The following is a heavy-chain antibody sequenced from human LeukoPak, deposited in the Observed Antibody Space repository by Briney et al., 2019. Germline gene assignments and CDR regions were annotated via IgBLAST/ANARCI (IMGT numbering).Heavy chain of an antibody. CDR3: ARAQKSPYYDFWSGYIVDNWFDP. D-gene: IGHD3-3*01. J-gene: IGHJ5*02. V-gene: IGHV1-8*01. Sequence: ASVKVSCKVSGYTFASYDINWVRQATGQGLEWMGWMNPNSGNTGYAQKFQGRVTMTRNTSISTAYMELSSLRSEDTAVYYCARAQKSPYYDFWSGYIVDNWFDPWGQGTLVTVSS. CDR1: GYTFASYD. CDR2: MNPNSGNT.